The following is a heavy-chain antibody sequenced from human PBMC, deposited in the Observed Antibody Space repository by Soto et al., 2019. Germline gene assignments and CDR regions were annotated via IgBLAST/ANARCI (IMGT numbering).Heavy chain of an antibody. CDR2: ISAYNGNT. J-gene: IGHJ6*02. Sequence: GASVKVSCKASGYTFTSYGISWVRQAPGQGLEWMGWISAYNGNTNYAQKLQGRVTMTTDTSTSTAYMELRSLRSDDTAVYYCARDLSDWNYLITYYYYYGMDVWGQGTTVTVSS. D-gene: IGHD1-7*01. CDR3: ARDLSDWNYLITYYYYYGMDV. V-gene: IGHV1-18*04. CDR1: GYTFTSYG.